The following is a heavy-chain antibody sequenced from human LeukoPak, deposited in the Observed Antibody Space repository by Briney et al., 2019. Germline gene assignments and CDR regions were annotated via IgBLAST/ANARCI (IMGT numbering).Heavy chain of an antibody. Sequence: GASVKVSCKASGYTFTSYGISWVRQAPGQGLEWMGWISAYNGNTNYAQKLQGRVTMTTDTSTSTAYMELRSLRSDDTAVYYCAREPPGVVVAPNFDYWGQGTLVTVSS. CDR1: GYTFTSYG. J-gene: IGHJ4*02. V-gene: IGHV1-18*01. CDR2: ISAYNGNT. D-gene: IGHD2-15*01. CDR3: AREPPGVVVAPNFDY.